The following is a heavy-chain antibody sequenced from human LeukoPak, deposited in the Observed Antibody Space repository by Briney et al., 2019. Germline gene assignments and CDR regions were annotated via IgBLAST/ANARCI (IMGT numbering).Heavy chain of an antibody. CDR1: GFTFSSYA. V-gene: IGHV3-23*01. D-gene: IGHD3-22*01. J-gene: IGHJ4*02. CDR3: AKRDDYYDSSGYLFDY. Sequence: GGSLRLSCAASGFTFSSYAMSWVRQAPGKRLEWVSAISGSGGSTYYADSVKGRFTISRDNSKNTLYLQMNSLRAEDTAVYYCAKRDDYYDSSGYLFDYWGQGTLVTVSS. CDR2: ISGSGGST.